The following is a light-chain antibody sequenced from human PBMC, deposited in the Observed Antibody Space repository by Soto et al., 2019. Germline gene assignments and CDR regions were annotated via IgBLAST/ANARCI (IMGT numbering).Light chain of an antibody. J-gene: IGLJ3*02. Sequence: QAVVTQAPSLTGSPGGTVTITCASSTGAVTSGHYPYWFQQKPGQAPRTLISDTTNRPSWTPARFSGSLLGGKAALTLSGAQPEDEADYYCLISYNDVRVFGGGTKVTVL. V-gene: IGLV7-46*01. CDR3: LISYNDVRV. CDR1: TGAVTSGHY. CDR2: DTT.